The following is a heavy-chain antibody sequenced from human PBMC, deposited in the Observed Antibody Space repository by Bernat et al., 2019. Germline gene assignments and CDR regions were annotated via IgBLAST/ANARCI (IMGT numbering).Heavy chain of an antibody. CDR2: IYYSGST. CDR1: GGSISSSSYY. CDR3: ARGAHNLLWFGEYYYGMDV. D-gene: IGHD3-10*01. J-gene: IGHJ6*02. Sequence: QPQLQESGPGLVKPSETLSLTCTVSGGSISSSSYYWGWIRQPPGKGLEWIGSIYYSGSTYYNPSLKSRVTISVDTSKNQFSLKLSSVTAADTAVYYCARGAHNLLWFGEYYYGMDVWGQGTTVTVSS. V-gene: IGHV4-39*01.